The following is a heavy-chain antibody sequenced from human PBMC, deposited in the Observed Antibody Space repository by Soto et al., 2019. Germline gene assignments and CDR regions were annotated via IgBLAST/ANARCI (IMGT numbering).Heavy chain of an antibody. Sequence: SETLSLTCTVSGGSISNSVYYWGWIRQPPGKGLEWIGSIYYSGSTYYNPSLKSRVTISVDTSKNQFSLKLSSVTAADTAVYYCARDGYGFDYWGQGTLVT. D-gene: IGHD5-12*01. V-gene: IGHV4-39*02. J-gene: IGHJ4*02. CDR2: IYYSGST. CDR3: ARDGYGFDY. CDR1: GGSISNSVYY.